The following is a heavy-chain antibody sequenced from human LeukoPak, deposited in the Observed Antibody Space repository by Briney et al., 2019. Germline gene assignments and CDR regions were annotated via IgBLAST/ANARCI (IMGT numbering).Heavy chain of an antibody. V-gene: IGHV3-23*01. CDR1: GFTFSSYA. D-gene: IGHD3-10*01. J-gene: IGHJ6*02. CDR2: ISGSGGST. Sequence: GGSLRLSCAASGFTFSSYAVSWVRQAPGKGLEWVSAISGSGGSTYYADSVKGRFTISRDNSKNTLYLQMNSLRAEDTAVYYCAKVVMVRGVITHPYYYYGMDVWGQGTTVTVSS. CDR3: AKVVMVRGVITHPYYYYGMDV.